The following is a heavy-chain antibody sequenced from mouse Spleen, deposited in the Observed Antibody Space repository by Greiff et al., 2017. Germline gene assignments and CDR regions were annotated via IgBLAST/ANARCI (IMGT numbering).Heavy chain of an antibody. Sequence: EVMLVESGGGLVKPGGSLKLSCAASGFTFSSYGMSWVRQTPEKRLEWVATISGGGSYTYYPDSVKGRFTISRDNAKNNLYLQMSSLRSEDTALYYCARQEERGKGYAMDYWGQGTSVTVSS. D-gene: IGHD1-1*02. J-gene: IGHJ4*01. CDR2: ISGGGSYT. CDR1: GFTFSSYG. CDR3: ARQEERGKGYAMDY. V-gene: IGHV5-9-2*01.